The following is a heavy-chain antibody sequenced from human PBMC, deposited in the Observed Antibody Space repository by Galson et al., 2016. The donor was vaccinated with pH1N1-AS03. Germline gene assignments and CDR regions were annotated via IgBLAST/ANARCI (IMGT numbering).Heavy chain of an antibody. CDR3: ARHGYIGHDDAFDV. CDR2: IWPSDSHT. CDR1: GYTFITYW. J-gene: IGHJ3*01. Sequence: QSGAEVKEPGQSLRTSCKASGYTFITYWLAWVRQKPGKGLEWMGIIWPSDSHTRYSPSFQGQVTMSADKSINTGYLEFTSLKAADTATYYCARHGYIGHDDAFDVWGQGTVVTVTS. V-gene: IGHV5-51*01. D-gene: IGHD5-12*01.